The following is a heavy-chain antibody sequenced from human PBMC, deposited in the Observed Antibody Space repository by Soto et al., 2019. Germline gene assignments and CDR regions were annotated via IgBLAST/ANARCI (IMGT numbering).Heavy chain of an antibody. CDR2: ISYSGST. Sequence: PSETLSLTCTVSGASISNRSHYWCWVRQPPGKGLEWMGYISYSGSTNYKPSFRGRVTISLDTSRNQFSLNLNSVSSADTAIYSCASTGVYGWNIAGLEFWGQVTMV. D-gene: IGHD2-8*01. V-gene: IGHV4-61*01. CDR1: GASISNRSHY. CDR3: ASTGVYGWNIAGLEF. J-gene: IGHJ3*01.